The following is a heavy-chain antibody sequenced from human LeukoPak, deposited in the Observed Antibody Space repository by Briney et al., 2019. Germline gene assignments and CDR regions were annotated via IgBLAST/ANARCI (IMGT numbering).Heavy chain of an antibody. D-gene: IGHD3-22*01. CDR1: GFTFSDYI. V-gene: IGHV3-72*01. CDR2: IRRKGQSYAT. CDR3: SRDGKQVDDSGFDI. Sequence: PGGSLRLSCAASGFTFSDYILDWVRQAPGKGLEWVGRIRRKGQSYATEYAASVKDRFTISRDDSKNSLFLHMNSLKTEDAAVYHCSRDGKQVDDSGFDIWGQGTMVTVSS. J-gene: IGHJ3*02.